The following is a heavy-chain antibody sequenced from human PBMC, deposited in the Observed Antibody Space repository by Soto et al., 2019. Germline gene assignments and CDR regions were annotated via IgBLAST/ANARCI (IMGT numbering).Heavy chain of an antibody. CDR3: AMDLSCDFDY. CDR1: GFIFTSYS. J-gene: IGHJ4*02. V-gene: IGHV3-48*02. D-gene: IGHD2-15*01. CDR2: IRIDSNHI. Sequence: EVQLVDSGGGLVQPGGSLRLSCAASGFIFTSYSMNGVRHAPGKGLEWLSYIRIDSNHIGYADSVSGRFTISSDIGKNFLYLQMNSLRDEVTSVYYCAMDLSCDFDYWGQGTLVTVSS.